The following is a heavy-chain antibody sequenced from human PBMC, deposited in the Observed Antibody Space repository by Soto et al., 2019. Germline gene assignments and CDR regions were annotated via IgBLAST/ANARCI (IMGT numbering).Heavy chain of an antibody. V-gene: IGHV4-59*01. Sequence: PSETLSLTCTVSGGSISSYYWSWIRQPPGKGLEWIGYIYYSGSTNYNPSLKSRVTISVDTSKNQLSLKLSSVTAADTAVYYCATRATYYDFWSGFGSREKYYYYGMDVWGQGTTVTVSS. CDR3: ATRATYYDFWSGFGSREKYYYYGMDV. D-gene: IGHD3-3*01. J-gene: IGHJ6*02. CDR1: GGSISSYY. CDR2: IYYSGST.